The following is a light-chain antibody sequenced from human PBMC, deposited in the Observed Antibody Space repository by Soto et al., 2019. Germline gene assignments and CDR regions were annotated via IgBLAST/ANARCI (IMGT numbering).Light chain of an antibody. CDR3: ISFAGTNTFV. CDR2: KVN. J-gene: IGLJ1*01. CDR1: SSDVGGFNY. Sequence: QSALTQPPSAPGSPGQSVTISCTGTSSDVGGFNYVSWFQQHPGKAPKPLIYKVNKRPSGVPDRFSGSKSGTTASLTVSGLQADDEADYYCISFAGTNTFVFGTGTKVTVL. V-gene: IGLV2-8*01.